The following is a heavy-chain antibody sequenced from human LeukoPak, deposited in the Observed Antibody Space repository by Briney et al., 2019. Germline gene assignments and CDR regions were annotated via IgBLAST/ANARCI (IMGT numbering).Heavy chain of an antibody. V-gene: IGHV3-21*06. CDR2: IDSSSRFI. J-gene: IGHJ5*02. D-gene: IGHD1-26*01. CDR1: GLTVRDYK. CDR3: ARDSDAWSNWFDT. Sequence: GGSLRLSCEASGLTVRDYKLNWVRQAPGKGLEWVSSIDSSSRFIYYADSVKGRFTISRDNAKNSLRLQMNSPRAEDTAVYYCARDSDAWSNWFDTWGQGTLVTVSS.